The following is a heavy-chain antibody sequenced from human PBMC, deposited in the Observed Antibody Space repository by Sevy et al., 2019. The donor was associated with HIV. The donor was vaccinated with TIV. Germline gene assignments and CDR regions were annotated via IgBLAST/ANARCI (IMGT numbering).Heavy chain of an antibody. D-gene: IGHD3-3*01. CDR1: GGTFSSYA. CDR2: IIPILGIA. Sequence: ASVKVSCKASGGTFSSYAISWVRQAPGQGLEWMGGIIPILGIANYAQKFQGRVTITADKSTSTAYMELSSLRSEDTAVYYCAREGGRTIFGVVKSWDYYYMDVWGKGTTVTVSS. J-gene: IGHJ6*03. CDR3: AREGGRTIFGVVKSWDYYYMDV. V-gene: IGHV1-69*10.